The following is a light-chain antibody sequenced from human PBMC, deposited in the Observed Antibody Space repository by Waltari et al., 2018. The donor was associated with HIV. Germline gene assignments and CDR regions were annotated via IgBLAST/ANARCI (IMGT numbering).Light chain of an antibody. J-gene: IGLJ1*01. CDR1: SSDVGGHNY. V-gene: IGLV2-14*01. CDR3: NSYRSSTTPCV. Sequence: QSALTQPASVSGSPGQSITISCTGTSSDVGGHNYVSWYQQHPGKAPKLLIYEVSNRPYGVSNRFPGSKSGNTASMTISGLQAEDEADYYCNSYRSSTTPCVFGTGTKVTVL. CDR2: EVS.